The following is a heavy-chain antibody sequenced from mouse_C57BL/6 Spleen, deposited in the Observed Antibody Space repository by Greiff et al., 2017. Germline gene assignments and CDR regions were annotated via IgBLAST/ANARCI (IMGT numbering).Heavy chain of an antibody. J-gene: IGHJ4*01. CDR3: ARSDYYGSSYYAMDH. D-gene: IGHD1-1*01. CDR1: GYTFTSYW. CDR2: IHPNSGST. V-gene: IGHV1-64*01. Sequence: QVQLQQPGAELVKPGASVKLSCKASGYTFTSYWMHWVKQRPGQGLEWIGMIHPNSGSTNYNEKFKSKATLTVDKSSSTAYMQLSSLTSEDSAVYYCARSDYYGSSYYAMDHWGQGTSVTVSS.